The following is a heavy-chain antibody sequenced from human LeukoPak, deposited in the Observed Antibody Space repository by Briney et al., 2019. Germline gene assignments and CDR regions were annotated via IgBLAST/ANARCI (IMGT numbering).Heavy chain of an antibody. CDR1: GFTFSSYW. CDR3: AKDRGGSSELGDAFDV. D-gene: IGHD1-26*01. Sequence: GGSLRLSCAASGFTFSSYWIKQDGSEKYYVDSVKGRFTISRDNAKNSLYLQMNSLRVEDTALYYCAKDRGGSSELGDAFDVWGQGTMVRVSS. J-gene: IGHJ3*01. V-gene: IGHV3-7*03. CDR2: KQDGSEK.